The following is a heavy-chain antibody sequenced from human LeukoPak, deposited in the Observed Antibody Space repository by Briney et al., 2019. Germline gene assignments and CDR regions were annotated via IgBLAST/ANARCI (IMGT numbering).Heavy chain of an antibody. CDR2: ISYDGSNK. Sequence: GGSLRLSCAASGFTFSSYAMHWVRQAPGKGLEWVAVISYDGSNKYYADSVKGRFTISRDNSKNTLYLQMNSLRAEDTAVYYCARGGRHMDVWGKGTTVTVSS. CDR1: GFTFSSYA. CDR3: ARGGRHMDV. J-gene: IGHJ6*03. V-gene: IGHV3-30*07. D-gene: IGHD6-6*01.